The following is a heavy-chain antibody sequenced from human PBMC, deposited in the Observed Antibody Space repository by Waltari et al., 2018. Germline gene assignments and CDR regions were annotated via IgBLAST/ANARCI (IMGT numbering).Heavy chain of an antibody. Sequence: QLQLQESGPGLVKPSETLSLTCTVSGGSISSSSYYWGWIRQPPGKGLEWIGSIYYSGSTYYNPSLKSRVTISVDTSKNQFSLKLSSVTAADTAVYYCVRGYSSSTSCYIDAFDIWGQGTMVTVSS. CDR1: GGSISSSSYY. J-gene: IGHJ3*02. CDR3: VRGYSSSTSCYIDAFDI. D-gene: IGHD2-2*02. V-gene: IGHV4-39*07. CDR2: IYYSGST.